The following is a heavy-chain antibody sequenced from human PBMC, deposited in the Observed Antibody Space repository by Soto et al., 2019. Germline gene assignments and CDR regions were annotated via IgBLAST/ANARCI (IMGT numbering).Heavy chain of an antibody. J-gene: IGHJ6*02. CDR3: ARKYSSSWYPYYYYGMDV. V-gene: IGHV1-8*01. CDR1: GYTFTSYD. Sequence: QVQLVQSGAEVKKPGASVKVSCKASGYTFTSYDINWVRQATGQGLEWMGWMNPNSGNTGYAQKFQGRVTMTRNTSISTAHMELSSLRSEDTAVYYCARKYSSSWYPYYYYGMDVWGQGTTVTVSS. CDR2: MNPNSGNT. D-gene: IGHD6-13*01.